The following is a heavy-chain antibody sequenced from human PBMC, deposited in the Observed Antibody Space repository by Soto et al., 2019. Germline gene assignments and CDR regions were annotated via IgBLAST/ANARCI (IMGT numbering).Heavy chain of an antibody. CDR2: MNEDGGTT. V-gene: IGHV3-74*02. Sequence: EVQLVESGGGLVRPGGSLRLSCAASGFTFSSYWMHWVRQAPGKGLVWVSRMNEDGGTTDYADSVKGRFTISRDNAKNTLYLKMNSLRVEDTAVYYCAKSLGYCTSAGCSPHFFYIMDVWGQGTTVTASS. CDR3: AKSLGYCTSAGCSPHFFYIMDV. CDR1: GFTFSSYW. D-gene: IGHD2-8*01. J-gene: IGHJ6*02.